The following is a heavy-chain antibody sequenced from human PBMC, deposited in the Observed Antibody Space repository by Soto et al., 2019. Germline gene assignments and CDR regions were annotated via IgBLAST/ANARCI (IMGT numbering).Heavy chain of an antibody. Sequence: QVQLQESGPGLVKPSETLSLTCTVSGGSVSSGSYYWSWIRQPPGKGREWIGYIYYSGSTNYNPSLKSRVTISVDTSKNQFSLKLSSVTAADTAVYYCARGYCTNGVCYPYYFDYWGQGTLVTVSS. CDR1: GGSVSSGSYY. D-gene: IGHD2-8*01. J-gene: IGHJ4*02. CDR3: ARGYCTNGVCYPYYFDY. CDR2: IYYSGST. V-gene: IGHV4-61*01.